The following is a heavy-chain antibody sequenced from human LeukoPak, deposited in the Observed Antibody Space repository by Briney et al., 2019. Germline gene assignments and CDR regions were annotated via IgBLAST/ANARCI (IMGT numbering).Heavy chain of an antibody. Sequence: GGSLRLSCAASGFTFSSYAMSWVRQAPGKGLEWVSVISGSGGSSYYADSVKGRFTISRDNSKNTLYLQMNSLRAEDTAVYYCAKGTTTLVVTKIDYWGQGTLVTVSS. D-gene: IGHD4-23*01. CDR2: ISGSGGSS. CDR3: AKGTTTLVVTKIDY. J-gene: IGHJ4*02. CDR1: GFTFSSYA. V-gene: IGHV3-23*01.